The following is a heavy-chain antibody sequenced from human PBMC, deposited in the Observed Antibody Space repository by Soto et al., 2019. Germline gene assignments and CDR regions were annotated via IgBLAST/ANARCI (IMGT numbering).Heavy chain of an antibody. D-gene: IGHD2-8*01. CDR1: GGSFNTYY. Sequence: SETLSLTCAVYGGSFNTYYWSWIRQRPGKGLEGGGEINHSGSTTYNPSLKSRVTTSVDTSKNQFSRKLSSVTAADTAVYYCASLIVLMVYAIPNDAFDIWGQGTMVTVSS. CDR3: ASLIVLMVYAIPNDAFDI. V-gene: IGHV4-34*01. CDR2: INHSGST. J-gene: IGHJ3*02.